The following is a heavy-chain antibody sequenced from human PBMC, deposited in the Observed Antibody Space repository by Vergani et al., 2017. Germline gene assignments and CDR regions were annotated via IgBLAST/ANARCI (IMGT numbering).Heavy chain of an antibody. CDR1: GYTFTIYY. CDR3: ARVGRWTAGWYFDL. Sequence: QVQLVQSGAEVKKPGASVKVSCKASGYTFTIYYMHWVRQAPGQGLEWLGMINPSGGSTNYAQKFQGRVTMTRDTSTSTLYVELSSLRSEATAVYYCARVGRWTAGWYFDLGGRGTLVTVSS. J-gene: IGHJ2*01. CDR2: INPSGGST. V-gene: IGHV1-46*03. D-gene: IGHD4-23*01.